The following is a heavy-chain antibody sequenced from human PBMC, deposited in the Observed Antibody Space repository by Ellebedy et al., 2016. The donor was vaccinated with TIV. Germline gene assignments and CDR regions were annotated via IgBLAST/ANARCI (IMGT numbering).Heavy chain of an antibody. J-gene: IGHJ3*02. Sequence: PGGSLRLSCAAPGFTLSNYWMTWVRQAPGKGLEWVANIKQDGSEIYYVDSVKGRFAISRDNTKNSLYLQMNSLRAEDTALYYCAGGSGFLFDIWGQGTMVTVSS. CDR1: GFTLSNYW. V-gene: IGHV3-7*04. CDR2: IKQDGSEI. D-gene: IGHD3-22*01. CDR3: AGGSGFLFDI.